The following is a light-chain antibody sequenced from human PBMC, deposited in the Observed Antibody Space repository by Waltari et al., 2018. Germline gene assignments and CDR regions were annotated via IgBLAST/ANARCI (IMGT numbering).Light chain of an antibody. J-gene: IGKJ5*01. CDR1: QSVSSN. CDR2: GAS. V-gene: IGKV3-15*01. CDR3: LHYNNWPPIT. Sequence: EIVMTQSPATLSVSPGERATPPCRASQSVSSNLAWYQQKPGQAPRLLIYGASTRATGIPARFSGSGSGTEFTLTISSLQSEDFAVYYCLHYNNWPPITFGQGTRLEIK.